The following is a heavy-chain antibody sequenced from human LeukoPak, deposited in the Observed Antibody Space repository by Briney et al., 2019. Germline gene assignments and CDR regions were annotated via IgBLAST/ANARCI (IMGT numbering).Heavy chain of an antibody. V-gene: IGHV3-74*01. CDR2: INTDGTVT. J-gene: IGHJ4*02. Sequence: PGGSLRLSCAPSGFTFSKNWMLWVRHAPGEGLESVSRINTDGTVTTYADSVRGRFTVSRDNADSTMFLQMNSVRDAETAVYYCATKQWLAPPPDSWGQGTPVTVSS. D-gene: IGHD6-19*01. CDR1: GFTFSKNW. CDR3: ATKQWLAPPPDS.